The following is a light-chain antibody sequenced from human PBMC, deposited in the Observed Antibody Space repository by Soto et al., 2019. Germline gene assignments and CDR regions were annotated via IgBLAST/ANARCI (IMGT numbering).Light chain of an antibody. CDR3: QHYNSYSEA. CDR2: KAS. V-gene: IGKV1-5*03. Sequence: IQLTQSPSSLSASVGDSVTITCRASQGISSWLAWYQQKPGKAPKLLIYKASTLKSGVPSRFSGSGSGTEFTLTISSLQPDDFATYYCQHYNSYSEAFGQGTKVDIX. J-gene: IGKJ1*01. CDR1: QGISSW.